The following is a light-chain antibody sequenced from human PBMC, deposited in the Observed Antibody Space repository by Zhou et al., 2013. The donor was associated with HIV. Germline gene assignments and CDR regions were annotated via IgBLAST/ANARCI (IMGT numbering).Light chain of an antibody. CDR3: QKYNSGGLT. Sequence: AIRLTQSPSSLSASTGDRVTITCRASQGIGTYLAWYQQKPGKAPKFLIYGASTLQTGVPSRFSGSGSGTDFTLTISCLQSEDFAAYYCQKYNSGGLTFGGGTKVEIK. V-gene: IGKV1-8*01. CDR2: GAS. CDR1: QGIGTY. J-gene: IGKJ4*01.